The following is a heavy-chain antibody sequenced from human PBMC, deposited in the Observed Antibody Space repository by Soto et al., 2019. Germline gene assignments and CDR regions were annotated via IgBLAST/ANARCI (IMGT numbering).Heavy chain of an antibody. CDR3: AKDKGELYFDF. CDR1: GFNFVTSS. Sequence: EVLLVESGGGLVQPGGSLRLSCAASGFNFVTSSMHWVRQAPGRGLEWISHIRHYDNAIYYADSVKGRFTISRDNARNSLFLQMHSLRDEDTALYYCAKDKGELYFDFWGQGTLVTVSS. D-gene: IGHD1-7*01. J-gene: IGHJ4*02. V-gene: IGHV3-48*02. CDR2: IRHYDNAI.